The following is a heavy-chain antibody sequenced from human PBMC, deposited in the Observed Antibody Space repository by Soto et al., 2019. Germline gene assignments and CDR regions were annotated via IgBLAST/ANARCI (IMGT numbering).Heavy chain of an antibody. J-gene: IGHJ4*02. Sequence: ASVKVSCKASGYTFTSYVISWVRQAPGQGLEWMGGIIPIFGTANYAQKFQGRVTITADESTSTAYMELSSLRSEDTAVYYCARSRLGITGTTLESYXYWGQGTLVXVSS. D-gene: IGHD1-7*01. CDR3: ARSRLGITGTTLESYXY. V-gene: IGHV1-69*13. CDR2: IIPIFGTA. CDR1: GYTFTSYV.